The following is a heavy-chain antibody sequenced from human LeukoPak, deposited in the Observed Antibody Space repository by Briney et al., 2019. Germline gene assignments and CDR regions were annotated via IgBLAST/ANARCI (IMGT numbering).Heavy chain of an antibody. CDR3: ASSEGYYYYGMDV. J-gene: IGHJ6*02. Sequence: SSETLSLTCAVYGGSFSGYYWSWIRQPPGKGLEWIGEINHSGSTNYNPSLKSRVTISVDTSKNQFSLKPSSVTAADTAVYYCASSEGYYYYGMDVWGQGTTVTVSS. CDR2: INHSGST. V-gene: IGHV4-34*01. CDR1: GGSFSGYY.